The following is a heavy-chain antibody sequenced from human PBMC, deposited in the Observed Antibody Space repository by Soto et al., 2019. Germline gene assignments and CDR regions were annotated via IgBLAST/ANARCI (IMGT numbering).Heavy chain of an antibody. Sequence: GGSLRLSCAASGFTFSSYSMNWVRQAPGKGLEWVSSISSSSSYIYYADSVKGRFTISRDNAKNSLYLQMNSLRAEDTAVYYCARDVDYYYGSGSYFLDYWGQGTLVTVSS. CDR1: GFTFSSYS. J-gene: IGHJ4*02. CDR2: ISSSSSYI. V-gene: IGHV3-21*01. D-gene: IGHD3-10*01. CDR3: ARDVDYYYGSGSYFLDY.